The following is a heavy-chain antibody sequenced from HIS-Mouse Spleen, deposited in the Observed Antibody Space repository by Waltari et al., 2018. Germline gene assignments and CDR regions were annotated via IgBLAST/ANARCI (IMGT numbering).Heavy chain of an antibody. CDR2: ISRSSSYI. J-gene: IGHJ3*02. D-gene: IGHD7-27*01. Sequence: EVQLVQSGGGLVKPGGSLRLSCAASGFTFSSYSMNWVRQAPGKGIEWVSSISRSSSYIYYADSVKGRFTISRDNAKNSLYLQMNSLRAEDTAVYYCARRLLTGDAFYIWGQGTMVTVSS. CDR3: ARRLLTGDAFYI. V-gene: IGHV3-21*01. CDR1: GFTFSSYS.